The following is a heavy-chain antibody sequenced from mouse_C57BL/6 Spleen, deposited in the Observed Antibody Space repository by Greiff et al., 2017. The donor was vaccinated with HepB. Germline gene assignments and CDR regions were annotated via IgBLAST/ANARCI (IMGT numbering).Heavy chain of an antibody. D-gene: IGHD2-3*01. CDR1: GYTFTSYW. V-gene: IGHV1-52*01. Sequence: VQLQQSGAELVRPGSSVKLSCKASGYTFTSYWMHWVKQRPIQGLEWIGNIDPSDSETHYNQKFKDKATLTVDKSSSTAYMQLSSLTSEDSAVYYCARWDDGQPLYYAMDYWGQGTSVTVSS. CDR2: IDPSDSET. CDR3: ARWDDGQPLYYAMDY. J-gene: IGHJ4*01.